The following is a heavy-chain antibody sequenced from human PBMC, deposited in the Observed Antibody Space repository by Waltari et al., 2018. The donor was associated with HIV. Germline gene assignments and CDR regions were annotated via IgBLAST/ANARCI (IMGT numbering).Heavy chain of an antibody. J-gene: IGHJ4*02. CDR1: EFTFGAYP. CDR2: IRSKAYGGTT. CDR3: TNTDYVWGSYRYSDFDY. D-gene: IGHD3-16*02. V-gene: IGHV3-49*03. Sequence: EVQLVESGGGLVQPGRSLRLSCTTSEFTFGAYPMSWFRTAPGKGLEWVGFIRSKAYGGTTEYAASVKGRFTISRDDSKSIAYLQMNSLKTEDTAVYYCTNTDYVWGSYRYSDFDYWGQGTLVTVSS.